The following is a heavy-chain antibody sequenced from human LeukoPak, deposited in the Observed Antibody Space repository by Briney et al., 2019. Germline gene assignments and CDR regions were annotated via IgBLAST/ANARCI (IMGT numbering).Heavy chain of an antibody. CDR1: GYTFTSYD. CDR3: ARGVGSSWYWDYYYGMDV. D-gene: IGHD6-13*01. Sequence: ASVKVSCKASGYTFTSYDINWVRQATGQGLEWMGWMNPNSGNTGYAQKFQGRVTMTRNTSISTAYMELSSLRSEDTAVYYCARGVGSSWYWDYYYGMDVWGQGTTATVSS. CDR2: MNPNSGNT. J-gene: IGHJ6*02. V-gene: IGHV1-8*01.